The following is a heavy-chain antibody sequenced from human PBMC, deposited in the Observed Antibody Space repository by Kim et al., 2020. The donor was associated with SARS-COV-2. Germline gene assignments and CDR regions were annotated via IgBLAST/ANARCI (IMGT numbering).Heavy chain of an antibody. D-gene: IGHD3-10*01. CDR3: ARDPGYGSGNAFDI. Sequence: SETLSLTCTVSGGSVSSGSYYWSWIRQPPGKGLEWIGYIYYSGSTNYNPSLKSRVTISVDTSKNQFSLKLSSVTAADTAVYYCARDPGYGSGNAFDIWGQGTMVTVSS. CDR2: IYYSGST. V-gene: IGHV4-61*01. CDR1: GGSVSSGSYY. J-gene: IGHJ3*02.